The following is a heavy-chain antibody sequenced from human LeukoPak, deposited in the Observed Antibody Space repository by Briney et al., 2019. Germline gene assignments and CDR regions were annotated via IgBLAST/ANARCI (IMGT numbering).Heavy chain of an antibody. Sequence: ASVKVSCKASGYTFTSYDINWVRQATGQGLEWMGWMNPNSGNTGYAQKLQGRVTMTRNTSISTAYMELSSLRSEDTAVYYCARAERYFDWLLYYFEYWGQGTLVTVSS. J-gene: IGHJ4*02. CDR1: GYTFTSYD. CDR3: ARAERYFDWLLYYFEY. CDR2: MNPNSGNT. D-gene: IGHD3-9*01. V-gene: IGHV1-8*01.